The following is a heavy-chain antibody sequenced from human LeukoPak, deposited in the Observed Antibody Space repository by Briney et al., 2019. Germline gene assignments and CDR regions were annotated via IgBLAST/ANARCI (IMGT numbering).Heavy chain of an antibody. J-gene: IGHJ3*02. Sequence: GESLKISCKGSGNSFTSYWIGWVRQMPGKGLEWMGIIYPGDSDTRYSPSFQGQVTISADKSISTAYLQWSSLKASDTAMYYCARLLEYYYDSSGYYRPDAFDIWGQGTMVTVSS. V-gene: IGHV5-51*01. CDR2: IYPGDSDT. D-gene: IGHD3-22*01. CDR3: ARLLEYYYDSSGYYRPDAFDI. CDR1: GNSFTSYW.